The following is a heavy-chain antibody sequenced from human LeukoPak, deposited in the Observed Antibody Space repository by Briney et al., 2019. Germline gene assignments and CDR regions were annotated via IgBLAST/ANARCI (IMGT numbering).Heavy chain of an antibody. CDR2: ISAHNGNT. D-gene: IGHD4-23*01. J-gene: IGHJ3*02. Sequence: ASVKVSCKASGYAFSSFGYSWVRQAPGQGLEWMGWISAHNGNTNYAQKFQGRVTMTTDTSTSTAYTEVRSLRSDDTAVYYCAATSVTPDAFDIWGQGTVVTVSS. CDR1: GYAFSSFG. V-gene: IGHV1-18*01. CDR3: AATSVTPDAFDI.